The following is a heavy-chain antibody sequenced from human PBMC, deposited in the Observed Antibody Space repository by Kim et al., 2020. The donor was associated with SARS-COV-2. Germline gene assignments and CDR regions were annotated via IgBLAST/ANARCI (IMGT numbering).Heavy chain of an antibody. CDR2: ISSTSSST. CDR1: GFTFSDYY. D-gene: IGHD2-2*01. V-gene: IGHV3-11*06. Sequence: GGSLRLSCAASGFTFSDYYMSWIRQAPGKGLEWVSYISSTSSSTNYADSVKGRFTISRDNAKNSLYLQMNSLRAEDTAVYYCARDVGYCSSTSCRHTLMGDYWGQGTLVTVSS. CDR3: ARDVGYCSSTSCRHTLMGDY. J-gene: IGHJ4*02.